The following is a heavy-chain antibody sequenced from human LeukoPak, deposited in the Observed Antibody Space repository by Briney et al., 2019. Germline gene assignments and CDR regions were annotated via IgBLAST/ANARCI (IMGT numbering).Heavy chain of an antibody. D-gene: IGHD2-2*01. CDR2: ISGSGGST. V-gene: IGHV3-23*01. J-gene: IGHJ4*02. CDR3: AKDGRYCSSTSCQTLVDY. Sequence: PGGSLRLSCAASGCTFSGYAMSWVRQATGKGLEWVSAISGSGGSTYYADSVKGRFTISRDNSKNTLYLQMNSLRAEDTAVYYCAKDGRYCSSTSCQTLVDYWGQGTLVSVSS. CDR1: GCTFSGYA.